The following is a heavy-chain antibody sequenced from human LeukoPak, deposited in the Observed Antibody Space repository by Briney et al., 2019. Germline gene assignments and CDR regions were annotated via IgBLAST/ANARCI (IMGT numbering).Heavy chain of an antibody. Sequence: GGSLRLSCAASGFTFSSYSMNWVRQAPGKGLEWVSYISSSSSTIYYADSVKGRFTISRDNAKSSLYLQMNSLRAEDTAVYYCARGLAGGGFDYWGQGTLVTVSS. CDR3: ARGLAGGGFDY. CDR1: GFTFSSYS. D-gene: IGHD2-15*01. V-gene: IGHV3-48*04. CDR2: ISSSSSTI. J-gene: IGHJ4*02.